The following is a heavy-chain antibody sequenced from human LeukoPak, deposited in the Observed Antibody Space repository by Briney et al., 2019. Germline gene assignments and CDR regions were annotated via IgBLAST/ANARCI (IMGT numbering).Heavy chain of an antibody. J-gene: IGHJ4*02. CDR2: ISSSSYI. V-gene: IGHV3-21*01. D-gene: IGHD3-22*01. Sequence: PGGSLRLSCAASGFTFSSYSMNWVRQAPGKGLEWVSSISSSSYIYYADSVKGRFTISRDNAKNSLYLQMNSLRAEDTAVYYCARDPTTYYYDSSGYNWGQGTLVTVSS. CDR3: ARDPTTYYYDSSGYN. CDR1: GFTFSSYS.